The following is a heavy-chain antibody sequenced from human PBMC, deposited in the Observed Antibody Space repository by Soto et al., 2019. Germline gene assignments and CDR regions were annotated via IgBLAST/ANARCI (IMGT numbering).Heavy chain of an antibody. D-gene: IGHD6-6*01. Sequence: SETLSLTCTVSGGSISSSSYYWGWIRQPPGKGLEWIGSIYYSGSTYYNPSLKSRVTISVDTSKNQFSLKLSSVTAADTAVYYCASPRYSSSSYYYYYGMDVWGQGTTVTVSS. J-gene: IGHJ6*02. CDR1: GGSISSSSYY. V-gene: IGHV4-39*01. CDR3: ASPRYSSSSYYYYYGMDV. CDR2: IYYSGST.